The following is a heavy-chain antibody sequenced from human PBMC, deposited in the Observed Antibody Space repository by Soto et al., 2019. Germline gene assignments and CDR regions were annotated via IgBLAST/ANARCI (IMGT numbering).Heavy chain of an antibody. CDR2: IYSDGTT. D-gene: IGHD5-18*01. V-gene: IGHV4-4*07. CDR3: ARHFDVNTALDYYYFDL. Sequence: QVQLQESGPGLVKPSETLSLTCIVSGGSISGYYWSWIRQPAGKELEWIGRIYSDGTTNYNPSLKGRGTMSVDTSKKQISLKLTSVTAADTAMYYCARHFDVNTALDYYYFDLWGRGALVTVSS. J-gene: IGHJ2*01. CDR1: GGSISGYY.